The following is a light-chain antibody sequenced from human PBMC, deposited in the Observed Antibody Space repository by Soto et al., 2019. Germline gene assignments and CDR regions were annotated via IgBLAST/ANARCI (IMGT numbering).Light chain of an antibody. J-gene: IGKJ1*01. CDR1: QSFSGSF. CDR3: QQYGSSPQA. V-gene: IGKV3-20*01. Sequence: EIVLTQSPDTLSLSPGERATLSCRASQSFSGSFLAWYQQKPGQAPRLLIYDASTRATGIPDRFSGSGSGTDFTLTISRLEREDFAVYYCQQYGSSPQAFGQGTKVDIK. CDR2: DAS.